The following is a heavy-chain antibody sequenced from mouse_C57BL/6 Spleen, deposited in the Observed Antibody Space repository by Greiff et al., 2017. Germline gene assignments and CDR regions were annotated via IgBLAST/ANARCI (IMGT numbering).Heavy chain of an antibody. Sequence: QVQLKQPGAELVKPGASVKLSCTASGYTFTSYWMHWVKQRPGQGLEWIGMIHPNSGSTNYNEKFKGKATLTVDKSSNTAYMQLSSLTSEDSAVYYCARNYDVDWYFDVWGTGTTVTVSS. D-gene: IGHD2-4*01. CDR2: IHPNSGST. J-gene: IGHJ1*03. CDR1: GYTFTSYW. V-gene: IGHV1-64*01. CDR3: ARNYDVDWYFDV.